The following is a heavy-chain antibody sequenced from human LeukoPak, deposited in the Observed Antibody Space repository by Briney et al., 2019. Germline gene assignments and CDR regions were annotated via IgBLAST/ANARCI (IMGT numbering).Heavy chain of an antibody. V-gene: IGHV1-8*01. D-gene: IGHD6-13*01. CDR3: ARPGIAAAEIYYYYGMDV. J-gene: IGHJ6*02. Sequence: ASVKVSCKASGYTFTSYDINWVRQATGQGLEWMGWMNPNSGNTGYAQKFQGRVTMTRNTSISTAYMELSSLRSEDTAVYYCARPGIAAAEIYYYYGMDVWGQGTTVTVSS. CDR1: GYTFTSYD. CDR2: MNPNSGNT.